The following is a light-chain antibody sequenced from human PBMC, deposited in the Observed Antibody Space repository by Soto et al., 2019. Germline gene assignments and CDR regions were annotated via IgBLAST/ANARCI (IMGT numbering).Light chain of an antibody. J-gene: IGLJ1*01. CDR3: SSCASSTTLV. Sequence: QSALTQPASVSGSPGQSITISCTGSSSDIGGYKYVSWYQQHPGEAPRLLIYEVSNRPSGISSRFSGSKSGNTASLTIFGLQAEDEVDYYCSSCASSTTLVFGTGTKVTVL. CDR2: EVS. V-gene: IGLV2-14*01. CDR1: SSDIGGYKY.